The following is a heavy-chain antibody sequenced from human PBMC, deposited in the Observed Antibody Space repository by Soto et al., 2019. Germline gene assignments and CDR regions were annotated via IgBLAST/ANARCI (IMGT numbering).Heavy chain of an antibody. D-gene: IGHD6-19*01. CDR3: AKDLYSIAVAGAPVDS. J-gene: IGHJ4*02. V-gene: IGHV3-30*18. CDR1: GFTFSSYG. Sequence: QVQLVESGGGVVQPGRSLRLSCAASGFTFSSYGMHWVRRAPGKGLEWVALISYDASKDYYADSVKGRFTISRDNSQNTLFLQMNSLRAEDAAVYYCAKDLYSIAVAGAPVDSWGQGTRVIVSS. CDR2: ISYDASKD.